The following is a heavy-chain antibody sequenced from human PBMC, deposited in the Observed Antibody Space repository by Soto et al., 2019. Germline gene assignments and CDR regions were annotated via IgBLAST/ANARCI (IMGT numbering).Heavy chain of an antibody. CDR2: ISAFDGNT. CDR3: ARDGQSQLLHDAFDL. D-gene: IGHD2-2*01. Sequence: QVQLVQSGGEVKKPGASVRVSCKASGYTFSNYGVSWVRQAPGQGLEWMGWISAFDGNTNYTEKFQDRVTMTTDTSTGTAYMELRSLRSDDTAMYFCARDGQSQLLHDAFDLWGQGTMVTVSS. J-gene: IGHJ3*01. V-gene: IGHV1-18*01. CDR1: GYTFSNYG.